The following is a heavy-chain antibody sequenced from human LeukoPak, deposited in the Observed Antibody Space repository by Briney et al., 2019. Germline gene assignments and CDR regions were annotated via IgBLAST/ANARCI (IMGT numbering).Heavy chain of an antibody. D-gene: IGHD3-22*01. CDR1: GFTFSSYA. Sequence: GGSLRLSCAASGFTFSSYAMSWVRQAPGKGLEWVSTISGSGGSTYYADSVKGRFTISRDNSKNTLYLQMNSLRAEDTAVYYCAKAPVAYYYDSSGYYLGFYYWGQGTLVTVSS. V-gene: IGHV3-23*01. J-gene: IGHJ4*02. CDR2: ISGSGGST. CDR3: AKAPVAYYYDSSGYYLGFYY.